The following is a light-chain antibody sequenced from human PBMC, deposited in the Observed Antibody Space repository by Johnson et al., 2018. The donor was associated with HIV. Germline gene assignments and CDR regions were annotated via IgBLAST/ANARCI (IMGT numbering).Light chain of an antibody. Sequence: QSVLTQPPSVSAAPGQKVTISCSVSSSNIGNNYVSWYQQLPGTAPKLLIYEINKRPSGIPDRFSGSKSGTSATLGITGLQTGDEADYYCGTWDSSLSAYVFGTGTKVTVL. CDR3: GTWDSSLSAYV. CDR1: SSNIGNNY. J-gene: IGLJ1*01. CDR2: EIN. V-gene: IGLV1-51*02.